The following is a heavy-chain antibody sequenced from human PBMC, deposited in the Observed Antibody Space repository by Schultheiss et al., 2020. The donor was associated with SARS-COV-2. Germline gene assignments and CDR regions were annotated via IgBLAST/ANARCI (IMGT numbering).Heavy chain of an antibody. CDR2: IYHSGIT. Sequence: GSLRLSCTVSGGSISSYYWSWIRQPPGKGLEWIGEIYHSGITNYNPSLKSRITISLDKSKNQLSLGLSSVTAADTAVYYCARMGGQWLAYYYFDFWGQGTLVTVSS. CDR3: ARMGGQWLAYYYFDF. CDR1: GGSISSYY. V-gene: IGHV4-59*12. D-gene: IGHD6-19*01. J-gene: IGHJ4*02.